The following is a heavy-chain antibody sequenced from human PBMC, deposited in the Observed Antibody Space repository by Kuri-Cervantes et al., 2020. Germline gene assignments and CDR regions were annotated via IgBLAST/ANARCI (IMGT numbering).Heavy chain of an antibody. Sequence: GGSLRLSCTASGFNFNSYSMNWVRQAPGKGLEWVSSIDPHSVYIDYADSVKGRFTISRDNAKNSLYLQMDNLRGGDTAIYYCARALPSHKAIQNRQTFHVWGQGTMVTVSS. CDR1: GFNFNSYS. CDR3: ARALPSHKAIQNRQTFHV. V-gene: IGHV3-21*01. CDR2: IDPHSVYI. J-gene: IGHJ3*01. D-gene: IGHD5-18*01.